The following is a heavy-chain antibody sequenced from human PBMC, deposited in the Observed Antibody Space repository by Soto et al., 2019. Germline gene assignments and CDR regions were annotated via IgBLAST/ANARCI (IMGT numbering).Heavy chain of an antibody. Sequence: QVQLQESGPGLVKPSETLSLTCTVSGGSISGYYWTWIRQPAGKGLDWIGRVYSSGTTNYNPSLKSRVTMAVDASQNQFSLQLHSVTAADTAVYYCARDVEYNNWVLYYWGQGSLVTVSS. V-gene: IGHV4-4*07. D-gene: IGHD1-1*01. J-gene: IGHJ4*02. CDR3: ARDVEYNNWVLYY. CDR2: VYSSGTT. CDR1: GGSISGYY.